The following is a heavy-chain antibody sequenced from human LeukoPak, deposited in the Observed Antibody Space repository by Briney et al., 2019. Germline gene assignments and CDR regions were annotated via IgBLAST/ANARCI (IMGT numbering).Heavy chain of an antibody. V-gene: IGHV4-38-2*01. Sequence: PSETLSLXCAVSGYSISSGYYWGWIRQPPGKGLEWIGSIYHSGSTYYNPSLKSRVTISVDTSKNQFSLKLSSVTAADTAVYYCARQSATAAYDYWGQGTLVTVSS. D-gene: IGHD6-13*01. CDR1: GYSISSGYY. J-gene: IGHJ4*02. CDR2: IYHSGST. CDR3: ARQSATAAYDY.